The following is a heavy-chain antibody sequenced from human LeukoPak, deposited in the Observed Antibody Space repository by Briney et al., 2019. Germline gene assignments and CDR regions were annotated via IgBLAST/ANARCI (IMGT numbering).Heavy chain of an antibody. CDR3: ARVGFGERSFDY. D-gene: IGHD3-10*01. CDR2: IDPSGGST. V-gene: IGHV1-46*01. CDR1: GYTFTSYY. J-gene: IGHJ4*02. Sequence: ASVKVSCKASGYTFTSYYMHWVRQAPGQGLEWMGIIDPSGGSTSYAQKFQGRVTMTRDMSTSTVYMELSSLRSEDTAVYYCARVGFGERSFDYWGQGTLVTVSS.